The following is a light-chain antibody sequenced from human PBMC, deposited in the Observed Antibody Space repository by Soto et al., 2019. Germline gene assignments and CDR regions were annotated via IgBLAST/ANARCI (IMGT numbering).Light chain of an antibody. V-gene: IGKV2-30*01. CDR1: QSLLYSDGDTY. CDR3: MQGKRWLYT. J-gene: IGKJ2*01. CDR2: KVS. Sequence: DIVMTQSPLSLPVTLGQSASISCRSSQSLLYSDGDTYLSWFQQRPGQSPRRLIYKVSKRDSGVPDRFVGSGSGTVFTLKITRVQADDVGLYYCMQGKRWLYTFGQGTKVEI.